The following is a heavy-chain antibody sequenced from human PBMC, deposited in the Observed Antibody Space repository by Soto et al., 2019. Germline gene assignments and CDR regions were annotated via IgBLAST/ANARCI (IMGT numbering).Heavy chain of an antibody. V-gene: IGHV4-38-2*01. CDR3: ARGNGITMIVETFDY. CDR1: GYSISSGYY. CDR2: IYHSGST. Sequence: SETLSLTCAVSGYSISSGYYWGWIRQPPGKGLEWIGSIYHSGSTYYNPSLKSRVTISVDTSKNQFSLKLSSVTAADTAVYYCARGNGITMIVETFDYWGQGNLVTVSS. D-gene: IGHD3-22*01. J-gene: IGHJ4*02.